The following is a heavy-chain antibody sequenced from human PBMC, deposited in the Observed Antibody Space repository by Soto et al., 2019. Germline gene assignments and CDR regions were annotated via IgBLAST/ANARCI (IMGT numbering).Heavy chain of an antibody. D-gene: IGHD2-8*02. Sequence: SETLSLTCTVSGGSVSSNSYSWGWIRQSPGKGLEWIGKINSTDNTNYNPSLKSRVTISVDTSKNEFSLKLTSVTAADTAVYYCARDKITGLFDYWGQGTLVTVSS. J-gene: IGHJ4*02. CDR2: INSTDNT. CDR3: ARDKITGLFDY. CDR1: GGSVSSNSYS. V-gene: IGHV4-39*07.